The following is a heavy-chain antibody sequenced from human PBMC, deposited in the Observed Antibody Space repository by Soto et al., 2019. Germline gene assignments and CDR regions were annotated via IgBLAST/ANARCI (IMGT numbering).Heavy chain of an antibody. D-gene: IGHD2-21*02. J-gene: IGHJ6*02. V-gene: IGHV1-69*01. CDR2: IIPIFGTA. CDR1: GGTFSSYA. Sequence: QVQLVQSGAEVKKPGSSVKVSCKASGGTFSSYAISWVRQAPGQGLEWMGGIIPIFGTANYAQKFQGRVTITADESTSTDYMELSSLRSEDTAVYYCASPAGMVTAMRGGMDVWGQGTTVTVSS. CDR3: ASPAGMVTAMRGGMDV.